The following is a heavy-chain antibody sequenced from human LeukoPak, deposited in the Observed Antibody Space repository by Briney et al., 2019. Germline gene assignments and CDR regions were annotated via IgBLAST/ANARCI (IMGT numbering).Heavy chain of an antibody. V-gene: IGHV3-48*03. CDR3: AKPGGYYYYYYMDV. CDR2: ISSSGSTI. Sequence: GGSLRLSCAASGFTFSSYEMNWVRQAPGKGLEWVSYISSSGSTIYYADSVKGRFTIFRDNAKNSLYLQMNSLRAEDTAVYYCAKPGGYYYYYYMDVWGKGTTVTVSS. J-gene: IGHJ6*03. CDR1: GFTFSSYE. D-gene: IGHD3-16*01.